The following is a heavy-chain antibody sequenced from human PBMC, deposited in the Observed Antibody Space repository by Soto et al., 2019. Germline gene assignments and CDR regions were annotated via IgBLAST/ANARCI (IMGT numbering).Heavy chain of an antibody. CDR2: IYHSGST. D-gene: IGHD6-25*01. J-gene: IGHJ6*02. CDR3: ATEPGYPLEDYYYYGVDV. Sequence: SETLSLTCAVSCGSISRNNWWNWVRQSPGKGLEWIGEIYHSGSTNYNPSLKSRVTISMDKSKNQFSLKLSSVTAADTAVYYCATEPGYPLEDYYYYGVDVWGQGTTVTVSS. CDR1: CGSISRNNW. V-gene: IGHV4-4*02.